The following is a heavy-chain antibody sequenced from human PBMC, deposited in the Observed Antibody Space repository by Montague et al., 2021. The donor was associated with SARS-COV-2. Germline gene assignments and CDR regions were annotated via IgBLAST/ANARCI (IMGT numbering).Heavy chain of an antibody. J-gene: IGHJ6*02. CDR2: IYYSGST. Sequence: SETLSLTCTVSGGSVGSSHYYWAWIRQPPGKGLEWIGTIYYSGSTYYNPSPRSRVTIDVDASTNQFSLKLHSVTAADTAVYYCARSVQFAYGLDVWGQGTTVTISS. D-gene: IGHD3-16*01. CDR1: GGSVGSSHYY. V-gene: IGHV4-39*01. CDR3: ARSVQFAYGLDV.